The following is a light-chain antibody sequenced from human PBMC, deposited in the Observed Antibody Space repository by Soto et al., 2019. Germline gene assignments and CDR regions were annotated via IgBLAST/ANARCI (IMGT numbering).Light chain of an antibody. CDR1: QSITNYF. CDR2: RAS. V-gene: IGKV3-20*01. J-gene: IGKJ1*01. CDR3: QQYTNAPRP. Sequence: EIVLTQSPGTLSLSPGETATLSCRASQSITNYFLAWHQQRPGQAPRLLIFRASQRASGIPDRFRGSGSGTDFTLTITRLEPEDFAVYYCQQYTNAPRPLGQGTKVDIK.